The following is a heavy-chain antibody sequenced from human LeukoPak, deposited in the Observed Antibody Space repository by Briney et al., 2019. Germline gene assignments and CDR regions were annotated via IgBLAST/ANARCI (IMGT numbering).Heavy chain of an antibody. Sequence: GGSLRLSCAASGFTFSSYAMHWVRQAPGKGLEWVAVISYDGSNKYYADSVKGRFTISRDNSKNTLYLQMNSLRAEDTAVYYCARGGDYYDSSGALPYYYYGMDVWGQGTTVTVSS. CDR1: GFTFSSYA. D-gene: IGHD3-22*01. J-gene: IGHJ6*02. CDR3: ARGGDYYDSSGALPYYYYGMDV. CDR2: ISYDGSNK. V-gene: IGHV3-30-3*01.